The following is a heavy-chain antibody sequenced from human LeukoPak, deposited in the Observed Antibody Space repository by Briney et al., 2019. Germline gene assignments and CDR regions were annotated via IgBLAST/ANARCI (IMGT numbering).Heavy chain of an antibody. CDR3: ARDRGSSWYDWFDP. CDR1: GYTFTGYY. V-gene: IGHV1-2*02. CDR2: INPNSGGT. Sequence: ASVKVSCKASGYTFTGYYVHWVRQAPGQGLEWMGWINPNSGGTNYAQKFQGRVTMTRDTSISTAYMELSRLRSDDTAVYYCARDRGSSWYDWFDPWGQGTLVTVSS. J-gene: IGHJ5*02. D-gene: IGHD6-13*01.